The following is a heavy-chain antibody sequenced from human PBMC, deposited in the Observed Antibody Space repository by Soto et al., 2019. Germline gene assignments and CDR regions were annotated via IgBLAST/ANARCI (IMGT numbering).Heavy chain of an antibody. V-gene: IGHV1-3*01. CDR1: GYTFTSYV. Sequence: QVQLVQSGAEVKKPGASVKVSCKTSGYTFTSYVINWGRQAPGQRLEWMGWTTAGNGNTKNSQKFQGRVTITRDTSASTAYMELSSLRSQDTALYYCARDVGATGDWGQGTLVTVSS. J-gene: IGHJ4*02. CDR3: ARDVGATGD. D-gene: IGHD1-26*01. CDR2: TTAGNGNT.